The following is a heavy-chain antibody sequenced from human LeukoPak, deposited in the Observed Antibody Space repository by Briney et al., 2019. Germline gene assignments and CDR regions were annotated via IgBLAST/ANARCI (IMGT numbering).Heavy chain of an antibody. D-gene: IGHD3-9*01. CDR3: ARTYYDILTGWYY. J-gene: IGHJ4*02. V-gene: IGHV3-74*01. CDR1: GFTFSSYW. CDR2: INSDGSST. Sequence: GGSLRLSCAASGFTFSSYWMHWVRQPPGKGLVWVSRINSDGSSTSYADSVKGRFTISRDNSKNTLYLQMNSLRAEDTAVYYCARTYYDILTGWYYWGQGTLVTVSS.